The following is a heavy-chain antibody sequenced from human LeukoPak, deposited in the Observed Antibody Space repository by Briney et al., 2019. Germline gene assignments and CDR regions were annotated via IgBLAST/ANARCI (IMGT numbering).Heavy chain of an antibody. CDR1: GFTFSSYS. Sequence: EGSLRLSCAASGFTFSSYSMNWVRQAPGKGLEWVSSISGSGNRTYYADSVKGRFTISRDNSKNTLYLQMNSLRAEDTAVYYCARGVDYYENSGTIDYWGQGTLVTVSS. CDR2: ISGSGNRT. D-gene: IGHD3-22*01. J-gene: IGHJ4*02. V-gene: IGHV3-23*01. CDR3: ARGVDYYENSGTIDY.